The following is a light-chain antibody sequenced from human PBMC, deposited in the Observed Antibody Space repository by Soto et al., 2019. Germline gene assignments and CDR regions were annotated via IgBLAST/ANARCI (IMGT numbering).Light chain of an antibody. CDR3: QQYGSSPRT. J-gene: IGKJ1*01. Sequence: EIVLTQSPGTLSLSPGERATLSCRASQSVDSTYLAWYQQKPGQAPKVLIYGASTRATGIPDRFSGRGSGTDFTLTISRLEPEDFAVYYCQQYGSSPRTFCQGTKVEIK. CDR1: QSVDSTY. V-gene: IGKV3-20*01. CDR2: GAS.